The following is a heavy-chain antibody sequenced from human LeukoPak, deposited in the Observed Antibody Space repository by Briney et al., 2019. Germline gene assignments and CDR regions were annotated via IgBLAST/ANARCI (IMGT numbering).Heavy chain of an antibody. CDR2: ISGSGGST. Sequence: GGSLRLSCAASGFTFSSYAMSWVRQAPGKGLVWVSGISGSGGSTYYADSVKGRFTISRDNSKNTLYLQMNSLRAEDTAIYYCAKGGSYYYYYYMDVWGKGTTVTVSS. J-gene: IGHJ6*03. CDR1: GFTFSSYA. V-gene: IGHV3-23*01. D-gene: IGHD5-18*01. CDR3: AKGGSYYYYYYMDV.